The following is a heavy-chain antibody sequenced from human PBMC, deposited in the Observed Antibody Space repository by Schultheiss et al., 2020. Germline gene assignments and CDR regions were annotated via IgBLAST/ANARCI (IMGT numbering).Heavy chain of an antibody. J-gene: IGHJ4*02. CDR1: GGSISSNY. Sequence: SETLSLTCSVSGGSISSNYWSWIRQPAGKGLEWIGRIYTSGSTYYNPSLKSRVTISVDTSKNQFSLKLTSVTAADTAVYYCARGQQLVGSFGYWGQGTLVTVSS. D-gene: IGHD6-13*01. CDR3: ARGQQLVGSFGY. V-gene: IGHV4-4*07. CDR2: IYTSGST.